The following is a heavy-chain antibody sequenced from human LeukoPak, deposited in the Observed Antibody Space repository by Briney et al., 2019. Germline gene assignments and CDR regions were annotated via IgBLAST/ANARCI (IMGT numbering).Heavy chain of an antibody. V-gene: IGHV1-8*03. Sequence: WASVKVSCKASGYTFTTYDINWVRQAPGQGLEWMGWMNPNSGNTVYAQKFQGRVTITRNTSISTAYMELSSLRSEDTAVYYCARVLVTTWNGPPWGPDYWGQGTLVTVSS. CDR2: MNPNSGNT. CDR1: GYTFTTYD. J-gene: IGHJ4*02. D-gene: IGHD4-17*01. CDR3: ARVLVTTWNGPPWGPDY.